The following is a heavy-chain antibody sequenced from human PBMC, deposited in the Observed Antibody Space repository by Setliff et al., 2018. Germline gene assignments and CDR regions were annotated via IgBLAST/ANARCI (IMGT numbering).Heavy chain of an antibody. D-gene: IGHD2-15*01. V-gene: IGHV4-59*01. CDR3: AAVGTAAGGGWFDP. Sequence: ASETLSLTCTVSGGSIRDYYWNWIRQSPGKGLEWIGYIYYRGSTNYNSSLKSRVTISIDRSKNQFSLKLSSATAADTAVYFCAAVGTAAGGGWFDPWGRGTLVTVSS. CDR2: IYYRGST. CDR1: GGSIRDYY. J-gene: IGHJ5*02.